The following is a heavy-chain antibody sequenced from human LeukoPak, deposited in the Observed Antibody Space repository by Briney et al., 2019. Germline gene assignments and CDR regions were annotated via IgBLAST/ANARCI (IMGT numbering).Heavy chain of an antibody. Sequence: GGSLRLSCAASGFTFSSYSMNWVRQAPGKGLEWVSSISSSSSYIYYADSVKGQFTISRDNAKNSLYLQMNSLRAEDTAVYYCASPLGKNYDILTGYPDYWGQGTLVTVSS. V-gene: IGHV3-21*01. CDR1: GFTFSSYS. CDR2: ISSSSSYI. CDR3: ASPLGKNYDILTGYPDY. D-gene: IGHD3-9*01. J-gene: IGHJ4*02.